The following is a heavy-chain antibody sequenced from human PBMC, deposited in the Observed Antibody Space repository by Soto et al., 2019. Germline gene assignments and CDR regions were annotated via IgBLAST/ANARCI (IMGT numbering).Heavy chain of an antibody. CDR2: IYYSGST. J-gene: IGHJ4*02. CDR3: ARLAKDGNPDY. CDR1: GGSISSGDYY. Sequence: SETLSLTCTVSGGSISSGDYYWSWMRQPPGMGLEWIVYIYYSGSTNYNHSLKSRVTISVDTSKNQFSLKLSSVTAADTAVYYCARLAKDGNPDYWGQGTLVTVSS. V-gene: IGHV4-30-4*01.